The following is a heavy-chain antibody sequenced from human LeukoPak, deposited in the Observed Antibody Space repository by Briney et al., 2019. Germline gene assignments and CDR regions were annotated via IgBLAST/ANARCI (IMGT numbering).Heavy chain of an antibody. D-gene: IGHD5-18*01. V-gene: IGHV3-30*03. CDR3: EGYSYGSGYFDY. CDR2: ISYDGSNK. J-gene: IGHJ4*02. CDR1: GFTFSSYG. Sequence: PGGSLRLSCAASGFTFSSYGMHWVRQAPGKGLEWVAVISYDGSNKYYADSVKGRFTISRDNSKNTLYLQMNNLRAEDTAVYYCEGYSYGSGYFDYWGQGTLVTVSS.